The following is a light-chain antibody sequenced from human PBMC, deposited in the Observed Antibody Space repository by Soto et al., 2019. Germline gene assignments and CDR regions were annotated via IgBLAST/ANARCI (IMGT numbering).Light chain of an antibody. CDR3: QQYVSSPWA. J-gene: IGKJ1*01. CDR2: DVS. V-gene: IGKV3-11*01. CDR1: ESVTDY. Sequence: EIVLTQSPATLSLSPGEGGTLSCRASESVTDYLAWYQQKPGQAPRLLVYDVSNRAAGIPTRFSGGGSGTDFTLTISNVEPEDFAVYYCQQYVSSPWALGQGTKVDIK.